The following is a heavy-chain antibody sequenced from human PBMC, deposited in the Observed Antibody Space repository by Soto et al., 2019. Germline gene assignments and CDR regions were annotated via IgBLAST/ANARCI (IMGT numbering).Heavy chain of an antibody. CDR2: IYWEDDK. D-gene: IGHD4-17*01. V-gene: IGHV2-5*02. CDR3: AHSNTADDSFDI. J-gene: IGHJ3*02. Sequence: QITLKESGPTLVKPTQTLTLTCTFSGFSLSTSGVGVGWIRQPPGKALAWLALIYWEDDKRYSPSLKSRLTITKDASKNPVVLTLTSMDPEDTATYYCAHSNTADDSFDIWGQGTMVTVSS. CDR1: GFSLSTSGVG.